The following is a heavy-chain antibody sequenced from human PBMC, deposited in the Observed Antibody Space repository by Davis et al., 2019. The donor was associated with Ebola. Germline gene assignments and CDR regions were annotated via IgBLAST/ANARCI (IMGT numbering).Heavy chain of an antibody. D-gene: IGHD1-26*01. Sequence: AASVKVSCKVSGYTLTELSMHWVRQAPGKGLEWMGGFDPEDGETIYAQKLQGRVTMTTDTSTSTAYMELRSLRSDDTAVYYCATGWGELLGDYWGQGTLVTVSS. CDR2: FDPEDGET. CDR3: ATGWGELLGDY. J-gene: IGHJ4*02. V-gene: IGHV1-24*01. CDR1: GYTLTELS.